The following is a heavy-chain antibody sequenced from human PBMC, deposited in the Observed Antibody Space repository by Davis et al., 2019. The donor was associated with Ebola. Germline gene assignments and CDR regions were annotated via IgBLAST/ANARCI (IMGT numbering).Heavy chain of an antibody. CDR3: ANWVLVGPTT. D-gene: IGHD1-26*01. Sequence: HTGGSLRLSCAASGFSFSSYWMTWVRQAPGKGLVWVSRIHSDGTSTIYTDSVKGRFTISRDNSKNTLYLQMNSLRAEDTAVYYCANWVLVGPTTWGQGTLVTVSS. CDR2: IHSDGTST. V-gene: IGHV3-74*01. CDR1: GFSFSSYW. J-gene: IGHJ5*02.